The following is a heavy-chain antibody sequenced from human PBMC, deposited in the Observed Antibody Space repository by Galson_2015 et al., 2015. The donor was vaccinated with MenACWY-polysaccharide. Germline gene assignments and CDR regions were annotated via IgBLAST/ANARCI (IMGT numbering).Heavy chain of an antibody. D-gene: IGHD5-12*01. J-gene: IGHJ3*02. CDR1: GFTFSYYN. CDR2: ISSTSSAI. V-gene: IGHV3-48*02. CDR3: ARDNMVAGAVDI. Sequence: SLRLSCAASGFTFSYYNMDWVRQAPGKGLEWVSYISSTSSAIYYADSVKGRFTISRDNAKNSLYLQMNSPRDEDTAIYYCARDNMVAGAVDIWGQGTMVAVSP.